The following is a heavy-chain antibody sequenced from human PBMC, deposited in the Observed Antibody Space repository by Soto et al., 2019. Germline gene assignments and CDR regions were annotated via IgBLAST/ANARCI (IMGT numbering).Heavy chain of an antibody. D-gene: IGHD7-27*01. CDR1: GGSISSGGYY. CDR2: IYYSGST. J-gene: IGHJ5*01. CDR3: ARGRYCLTGRCCPNWFDS. V-gene: IGHV4-31*03. Sequence: PSETRSLTCTVSGGSISSGGYYWSWLRQHPGKCLEWIGYIYYSGSTYYNPSLKSRVTISVDTSKNQFSLKLSSVTAADTAVYYCARGRYCLTGRCCPNWFDSWGQGALVTVSS.